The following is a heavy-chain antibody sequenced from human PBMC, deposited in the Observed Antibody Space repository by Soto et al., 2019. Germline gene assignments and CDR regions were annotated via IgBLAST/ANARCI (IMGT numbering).Heavy chain of an antibody. J-gene: IGHJ6*02. D-gene: IGHD3-9*01. CDR1: GYTFTSFY. CDR3: ARDTGYYGILTGYYRGYYYYGMDV. Sequence: XSVKVSCKASGYTFTSFYMHWVRQAPGQGLEWMGIINPSGGSTSYAQKFQGRVTMTRDTSTSTVYMELSSLRSEDTAVYYCARDTGYYGILTGYYRGYYYYGMDVWGQGTTVTAP. V-gene: IGHV1-46*01. CDR2: INPSGGST.